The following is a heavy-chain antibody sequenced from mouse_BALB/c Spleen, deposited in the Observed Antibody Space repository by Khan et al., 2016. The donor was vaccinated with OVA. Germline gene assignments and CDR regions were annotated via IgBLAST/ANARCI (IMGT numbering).Heavy chain of an antibody. CDR2: INTYTGEP. J-gene: IGHJ4*01. CDR1: GYTITNNG. Sequence: QIQLVQSGPELKKPGETVKISCRASGYTITNNGMNWVKQAPGKGLKWMGWINTYTGEPTYADDFKGRFAFSLETSASTAFLQINNLKNEDTATYFCARVGYSGTMDYWGQGTSVTVSS. D-gene: IGHD2-14*01. V-gene: IGHV9-3-1*01. CDR3: ARVGYSGTMDY.